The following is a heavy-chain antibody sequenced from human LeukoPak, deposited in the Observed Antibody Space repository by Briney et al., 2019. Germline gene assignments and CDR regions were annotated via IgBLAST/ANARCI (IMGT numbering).Heavy chain of an antibody. Sequence: SETLSLTCTVSGGSISSYYWSWIRQPAGKGLESIGHISTSGSTNYNPSLKRRVTMSVDTSKNQFSLKLSSVTAEDTAVYYCTTVIPEGYSYGSYYYYYYMDVWGKGTTVTISS. V-gene: IGHV4-4*07. J-gene: IGHJ6*03. D-gene: IGHD5-18*01. CDR3: TTVIPEGYSYGSYYYYYYMDV. CDR2: ISTSGST. CDR1: GGSISSYY.